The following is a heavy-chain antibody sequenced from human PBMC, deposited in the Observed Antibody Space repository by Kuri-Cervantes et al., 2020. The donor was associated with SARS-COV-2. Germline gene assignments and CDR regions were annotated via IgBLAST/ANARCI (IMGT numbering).Heavy chain of an antibody. Sequence: SETLSLTCAVSGYSISSYYWSWIRQPPGKGLEWIGYIYYSGSTNYNPSLKSRVTISVDTSKNQFSLKLSSVTAADTAVYYCARESGIAVAGHYYYYGMDVWGQGTTVTVSS. CDR3: ARESGIAVAGHYYYYGMDV. CDR2: IYYSGST. V-gene: IGHV4-59*01. D-gene: IGHD6-19*01. CDR1: GYSISSYY. J-gene: IGHJ6*02.